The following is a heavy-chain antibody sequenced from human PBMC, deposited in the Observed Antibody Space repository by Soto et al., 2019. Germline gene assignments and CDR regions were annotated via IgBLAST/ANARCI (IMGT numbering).Heavy chain of an antibody. D-gene: IGHD3-3*01. J-gene: IGHJ5*02. Sequence: QVQLVQSGAEVKKPGSSVKVSCKASGGTFSSYAISWVRQAPGQGLEWMGGIIPIFGTANYAQKFQGRVTITADESTSTAYMELSSLRSEDTAVYYCARMGYYDFWSGYLNWFDPWGQGTLVTVSS. V-gene: IGHV1-69*12. CDR2: IIPIFGTA. CDR3: ARMGYYDFWSGYLNWFDP. CDR1: GGTFSSYA.